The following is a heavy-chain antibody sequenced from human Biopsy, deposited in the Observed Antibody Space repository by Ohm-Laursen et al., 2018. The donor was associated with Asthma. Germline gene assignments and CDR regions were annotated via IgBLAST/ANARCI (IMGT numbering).Heavy chain of an antibody. Sequence: EASVKASCKASGYTFRSYGVSWVRQAPGQGLEWMGWISPFTGDTHFGQKFQGRVTMTTDTSTDTAYMELRSLRSDDTAVYYCARHPYNFGGFDYWGQGSLVLVSS. CDR1: GYTFRSYG. CDR2: ISPFTGDT. CDR3: ARHPYNFGGFDY. D-gene: IGHD5-24*01. V-gene: IGHV1-18*04. J-gene: IGHJ4*02.